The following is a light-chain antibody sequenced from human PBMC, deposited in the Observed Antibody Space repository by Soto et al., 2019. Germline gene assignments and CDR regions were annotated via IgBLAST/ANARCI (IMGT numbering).Light chain of an antibody. CDR1: QSISSW. Sequence: DIQMTKSPSTLSASVGDRVTITCRASQSISSWLAWYQQKPGKAPKLLIYKASSLESRVPSRFSGSGSGTDFTLTISSLQPDDFATYYCQQYNSYPWTFGQGTKVEIK. J-gene: IGKJ1*01. CDR3: QQYNSYPWT. CDR2: KAS. V-gene: IGKV1-5*03.